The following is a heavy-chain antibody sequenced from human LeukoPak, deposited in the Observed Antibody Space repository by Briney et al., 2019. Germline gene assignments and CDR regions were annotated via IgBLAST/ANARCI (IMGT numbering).Heavy chain of an antibody. J-gene: IGHJ6*03. D-gene: IGHD6-13*01. CDR2: ISGSGGST. Sequence: GGSLRLSCAASGFTFSSYAMSWVRQAPGKGLEWVSSISGSGGSTYYADSVKGRFTISRDNSKNTLYLQMNSLSAEDTAAYYCAKEAAGPDYYYYYMDVWGKGTTVTVSS. CDR1: GFTFSSYA. V-gene: IGHV3-23*01. CDR3: AKEAAGPDYYYYYMDV.